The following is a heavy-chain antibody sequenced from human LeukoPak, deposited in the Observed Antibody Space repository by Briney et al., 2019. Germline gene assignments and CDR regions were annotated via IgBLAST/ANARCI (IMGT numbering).Heavy chain of an antibody. Sequence: GGSLRLSCAASGFTFSSYVMHWVRQAPGKGLEWVAIISYDGSNEYYADSVKGRFTISRDNSKNTLYLQMNSPRSDDTAVYYCARESVPAVAARRGLNYWGQGTLVAVSS. CDR3: ARESVPAVAARRGLNY. CDR1: GFTFSSYV. J-gene: IGHJ4*02. V-gene: IGHV3-30*04. CDR2: ISYDGSNE. D-gene: IGHD6-6*01.